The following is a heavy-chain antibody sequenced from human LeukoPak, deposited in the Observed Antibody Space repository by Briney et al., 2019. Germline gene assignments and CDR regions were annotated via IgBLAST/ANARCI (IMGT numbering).Heavy chain of an antibody. CDR1: GFTFSSYA. J-gene: IGHJ4*02. Sequence: PGGSLRLSCAASGFTFSSYAMSWVRQAPGKGLEWVSVISGSGGSTYYADSVKGRFTISRDSSKNTLYLQMNSLRAEDTAVYYCAKAGYGSGSYLIDNCGQGTLVTVSS. D-gene: IGHD3-10*01. CDR3: AKAGYGSGSYLIDN. CDR2: ISGSGGST. V-gene: IGHV3-23*01.